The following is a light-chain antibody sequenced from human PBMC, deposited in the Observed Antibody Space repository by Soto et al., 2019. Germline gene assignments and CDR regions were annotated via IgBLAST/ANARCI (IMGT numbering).Light chain of an antibody. CDR3: QQYDNLPLT. CDR1: QDISND. V-gene: IGKV1-33*01. Sequence: DIQITQFPSSLSASVGDRVTITCQASQDISNDLNWYQQKPGQAPKLLIYDASNLETGVPSRFSGSGSGTDFTFTISSLQPEDIATYYCQQYDNLPLTFGGGTKVDIK. CDR2: DAS. J-gene: IGKJ4*01.